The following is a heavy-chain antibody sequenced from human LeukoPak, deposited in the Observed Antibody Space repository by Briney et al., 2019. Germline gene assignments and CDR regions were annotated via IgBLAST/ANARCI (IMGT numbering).Heavy chain of an antibody. CDR1: GFTFSSYG. CDR3: AKPLLRYFDWLLPLDY. D-gene: IGHD3-9*01. J-gene: IGHJ4*02. CDR2: ISYDGSNK. V-gene: IGHV3-30*18. Sequence: PGGSLRLSCAASGFTFSSYGMHWVRQAPGKGLEWVAVISYDGSNKYYADSVKGRFTISRDNSKNTLYLQMNSLRAEDTAVYYCAKPLLRYFDWLLPLDYWGQGTLVTVSS.